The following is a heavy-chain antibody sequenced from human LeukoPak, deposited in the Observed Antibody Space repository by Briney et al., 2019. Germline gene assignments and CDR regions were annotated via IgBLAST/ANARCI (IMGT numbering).Heavy chain of an antibody. Sequence: ASGKVSCKASGYTFTAYYVHWVRQAPGQGLEWMGWINPNSGGASYAQEFQGRVTMTRDTSISTAYMELSRLRSDDTAVYYCARDRGNYYGSGSHYIPWGQGTLVTVSS. CDR3: ARDRGNYYGSGSHYIP. CDR2: INPNSGGA. D-gene: IGHD3-10*01. V-gene: IGHV1-2*02. CDR1: GYTFTAYY. J-gene: IGHJ5*02.